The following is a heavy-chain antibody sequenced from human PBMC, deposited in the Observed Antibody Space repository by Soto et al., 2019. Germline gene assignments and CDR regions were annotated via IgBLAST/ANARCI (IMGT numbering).Heavy chain of an antibody. CDR3: ARDSSSSWFYYYYYGMDV. J-gene: IGHJ6*02. D-gene: IGHD6-13*01. Sequence: QVQLVESGGGVVQPGRSLRLSCAASGFTFSSYAMHWVRQAPGKGLEWVAVISYDGSNKYYADSVKGRFTISRDNSKNTLYVQMNRLRAEDTAVYYCARDSSSSWFYYYYYGMDVWGQGTTVTVAS. V-gene: IGHV3-30-3*01. CDR1: GFTFSSYA. CDR2: ISYDGSNK.